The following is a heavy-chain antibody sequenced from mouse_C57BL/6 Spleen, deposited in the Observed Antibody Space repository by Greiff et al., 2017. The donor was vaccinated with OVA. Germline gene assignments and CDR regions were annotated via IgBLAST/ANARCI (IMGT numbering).Heavy chain of an antibody. CDR1: GYTFTSYW. Sequence: QVQLQQPGAELVKPGASVKLSCKASGYTFTSYWMPCVKQRPGQGLEWIGMIHPNSGSTNYNEKFKSKATLTVDKSSSTAYMQLSSLTSEDSAVYYCARGQKDYYAMDYWGQGTSVTVSS. V-gene: IGHV1-64*01. CDR3: ARGQKDYYAMDY. J-gene: IGHJ4*01. CDR2: IHPNSGST.